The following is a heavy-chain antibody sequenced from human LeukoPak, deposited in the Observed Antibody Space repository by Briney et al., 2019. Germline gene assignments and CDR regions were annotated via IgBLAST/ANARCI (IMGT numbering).Heavy chain of an antibody. CDR3: ARGKSGGYRSY. CDR2: IYYSGST. V-gene: IGHV4-59*01. J-gene: IGHJ4*02. CDR1: GGSISSYY. D-gene: IGHD5-18*01. Sequence: SETLSLTCTVSGGSISSYYWSWTRQPPGKGLEWIGYIYYSGSTNYNPSLKSRVTISVDTSKNQFSLKLSSVTAADTAVYYCARGKSGGYRSYWGQGTLVTVSS.